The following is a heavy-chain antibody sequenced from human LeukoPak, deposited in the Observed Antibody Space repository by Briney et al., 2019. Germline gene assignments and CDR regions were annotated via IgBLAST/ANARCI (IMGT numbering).Heavy chain of an antibody. J-gene: IGHJ5*02. CDR3: ARDREMATINWAWFDP. D-gene: IGHD5-24*01. Sequence: PSETLSLTCTVSGGSISSSSYYWGWIRQPPGKGLEWIGSIYYSGSTYYNPSLKSRVTISVDTSKNQFSLKLSSVTAADTAVYYCARDREMATINWAWFDPWGQGTLVTVSS. CDR2: IYYSGST. V-gene: IGHV4-39*07. CDR1: GGSISSSSYY.